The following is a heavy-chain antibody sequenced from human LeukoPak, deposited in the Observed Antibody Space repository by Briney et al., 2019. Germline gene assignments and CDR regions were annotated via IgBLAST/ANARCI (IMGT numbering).Heavy chain of an antibody. CDR3: ARGVYYGSGSYYPDYYYYGMDV. Sequence: ASVKVSCKASGYTFTSYAMHWVRQAPGQRLEWMGWINAGNGNTKFSQKFQGRVTITRDTSASTAYMELSSLRSEDTAVYYCARGVYYGSGSYYPDYYYYGMDVWGQGTTVTVSS. J-gene: IGHJ6*02. V-gene: IGHV1-3*01. CDR1: GYTFTSYA. D-gene: IGHD3-10*01. CDR2: INAGNGNT.